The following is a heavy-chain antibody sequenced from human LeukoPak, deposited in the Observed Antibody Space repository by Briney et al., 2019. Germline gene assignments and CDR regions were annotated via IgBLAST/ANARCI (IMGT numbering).Heavy chain of an antibody. D-gene: IGHD2-21*02. CDR1: GFTFSSYR. CDR3: ARDGDAPMTDFDY. Sequence: QTGGSLRLSCEASGFTFSSYRMNWVRQAPGKGLEWVSCIKTDGSITAYAGSVKGRFTISRDNAKNTLYLQMNSLRADDTAVYYCARDGDAPMTDFDYWGQGTLVTVSS. CDR2: IKTDGSIT. J-gene: IGHJ4*02. V-gene: IGHV3-74*01.